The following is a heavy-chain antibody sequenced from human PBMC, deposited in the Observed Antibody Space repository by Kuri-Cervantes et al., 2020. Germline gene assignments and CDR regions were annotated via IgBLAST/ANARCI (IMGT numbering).Heavy chain of an antibody. V-gene: IGHV4-34*01. Sequence: SETLSLTCAVYGGSLSGYYWSWIRQPPGKGLEWIGEINHSGSTNYNPSLKSRVTISVDTSKNQFSLKLSSVTAADTAVYYCARAALLRYFDWLNWFDPWGQGTLVTVSS. D-gene: IGHD3-9*01. CDR2: INHSGST. J-gene: IGHJ5*02. CDR1: GGSLSGYY. CDR3: ARAALLRYFDWLNWFDP.